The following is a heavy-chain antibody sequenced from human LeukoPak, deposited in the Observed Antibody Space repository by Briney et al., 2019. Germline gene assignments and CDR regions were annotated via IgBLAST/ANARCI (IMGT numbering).Heavy chain of an antibody. CDR3: AKDLHYGSADY. CDR2: INPDGSNT. J-gene: IGHJ4*02. CDR1: GFTFSNYW. D-gene: IGHD3-10*01. V-gene: IGHV3-74*01. Sequence: GGSLRLSCAASGFTFSNYWMHWVRHDPGKGLVWVSYINPDGSNTNYADSVKGRFTISRDNAKNALYLQMNSLRAEDTAVYYCAKDLHYGSADYWGQGTLVTVST.